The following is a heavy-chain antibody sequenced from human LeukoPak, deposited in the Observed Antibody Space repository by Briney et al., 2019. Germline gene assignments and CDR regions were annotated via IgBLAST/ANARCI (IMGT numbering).Heavy chain of an antibody. CDR2: IYYSGST. Sequence: GSLRLSCAASGFTFSSYTMHWVRQPPGKGLEWIGSIYYSGSTYYNPSLKSRVTISVDTSKNQFSLKLTFVTAADTAVYSCARQKGGVAGLKYYFDHWGQGTLVTVSS. V-gene: IGHV4-39*01. CDR1: GFTFSSYT. J-gene: IGHJ4*02. CDR3: ARQKGGVAGLKYYFDH. D-gene: IGHD6-19*01.